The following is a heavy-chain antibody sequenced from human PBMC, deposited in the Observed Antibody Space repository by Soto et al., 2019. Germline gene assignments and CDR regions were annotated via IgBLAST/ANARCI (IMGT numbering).Heavy chain of an antibody. CDR3: TTRHNSGSYYYGMDV. V-gene: IGHV3-15*07. Sequence: PGGSLRLSCAASGFTFSNAWMNWVRQAPGKGLEWVGRIKSKTDGGTTDYAAPVKGRFTISRDDSKNTLYLQMNSLKTEDTAVYYCTTRHNSGSYYYGMDVWGQGTTVTVSS. CDR1: GFTFSNAW. D-gene: IGHD1-26*01. CDR2: IKSKTDGGTT. J-gene: IGHJ6*02.